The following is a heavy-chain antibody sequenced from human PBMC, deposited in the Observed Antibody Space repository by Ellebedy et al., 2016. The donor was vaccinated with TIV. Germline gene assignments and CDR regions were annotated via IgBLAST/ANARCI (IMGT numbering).Heavy chain of an antibody. V-gene: IGHV3-7*01. CDR3: VGWFGEFNP. CDR1: GFTISSYW. Sequence: GESLKISCAASGFTISSYWMTWVRQAPGKGLEWVAHIKPDGGEKYYVDSVKGRFTISRDNAKNSVYLQMNSLRADDTAVYYCVGWFGEFNPWGQGTLVTVSS. J-gene: IGHJ5*02. CDR2: IKPDGGEK. D-gene: IGHD3-10*01.